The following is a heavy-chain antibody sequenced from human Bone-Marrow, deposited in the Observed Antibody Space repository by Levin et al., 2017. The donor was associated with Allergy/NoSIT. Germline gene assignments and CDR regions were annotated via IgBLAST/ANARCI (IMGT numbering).Heavy chain of an antibody. CDR2: IGTAGDT. J-gene: IGHJ4*02. Sequence: GESLKISCAASGFTFSSYDMDWVRQATGKGLEWVSAIGTAGDTYYPGSVKGRFTISRKNAKNSLYLQMNSLRAGDTAVYYCARAGDIVVVVAARGRRYFDYWGQGTLVTVSS. CDR1: GFTFSSYD. D-gene: IGHD2-15*01. V-gene: IGHV3-13*01. CDR3: ARAGDIVVVVAARGRRYFDY.